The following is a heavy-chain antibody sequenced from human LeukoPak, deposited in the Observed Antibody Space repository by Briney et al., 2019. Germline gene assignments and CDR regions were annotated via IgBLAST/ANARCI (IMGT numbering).Heavy chain of an antibody. Sequence: PGRSLRLSCAASGFTFSSYGMHWVRQAPGKGLEWVAVIWYDGSNKYYADSVKGRFTISRDNSKNTLYLQMNSLRAEDTAVYYCARGGIAVAGTRSFWGQGTLVTVSS. V-gene: IGHV3-33*01. CDR2: IWYDGSNK. CDR3: ARGGIAVAGTRSF. J-gene: IGHJ4*02. D-gene: IGHD6-19*01. CDR1: GFTFSSYG.